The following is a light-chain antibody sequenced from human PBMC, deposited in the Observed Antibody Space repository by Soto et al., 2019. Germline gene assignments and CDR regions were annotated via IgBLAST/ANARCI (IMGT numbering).Light chain of an antibody. V-gene: IGLV2-14*01. CDR1: SSDVGGYNC. CDR3: SAYTINSTLVV. J-gene: IGLJ2*01. CDR2: DVG. Sequence: QSALAQHASVSGSPGQSITISCTGTSSDVGGYNCVSWYQQHPGKAPKLMIYDVGNRPSGVSNRFSVSKSGNTASLTNSGLQAEDEADYYCSAYTINSTLVVCGGGTKLTVL.